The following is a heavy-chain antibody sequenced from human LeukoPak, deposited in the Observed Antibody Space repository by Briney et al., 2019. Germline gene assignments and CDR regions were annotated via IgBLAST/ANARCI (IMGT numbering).Heavy chain of an antibody. V-gene: IGHV4-30-4*01. CDR2: ISYSGST. Sequence: SETLSLNCTVSGGSISSGDYYWSWIRQPPGKGLEWIGYISYSGSTYYNPSLKSRVTISVDTSKNQFSLKLRSVTAADTAVYYCARVGGRFSYGYVDYWGQGTLVTVSS. CDR3: ARVGGRFSYGYVDY. CDR1: GGSISSGDYY. J-gene: IGHJ4*02. D-gene: IGHD5-18*01.